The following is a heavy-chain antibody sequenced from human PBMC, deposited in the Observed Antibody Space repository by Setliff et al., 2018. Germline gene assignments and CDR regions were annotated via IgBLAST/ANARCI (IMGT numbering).Heavy chain of an antibody. J-gene: IGHJ4*02. CDR2: VHPDGST. D-gene: IGHD6-13*01. CDR1: GGSLSADYY. Sequence: TSETLSLTCTVSGGSLSADYYWSWIRQPAGKGLEWIGHVHPDGSTNYNPSLYSRLIISVDTSKNQFSLKLTSVTAADTAVYYCARGRGYSNTWYALPYFDCWGQGTLVTVSS. V-gene: IGHV4-61*09. CDR3: ARGRGYSNTWYALPYFDC.